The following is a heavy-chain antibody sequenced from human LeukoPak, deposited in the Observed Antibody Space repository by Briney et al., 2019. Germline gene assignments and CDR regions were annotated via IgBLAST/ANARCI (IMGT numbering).Heavy chain of an antibody. CDR2: IYYSGST. CDR3: ARHRGYRANKFDY. CDR1: GGSISSYY. Sequence: SETLSLTCTVSGGSISSYYWSWIRQPPGKGLEWIGYIYYSGSTNYNPSPKSRVTISVDTSKNQFSLKLSSVTAADTAVYYCARHRGYRANKFDYWGQGTLVTVSS. D-gene: IGHD5-18*01. J-gene: IGHJ4*02. V-gene: IGHV4-59*08.